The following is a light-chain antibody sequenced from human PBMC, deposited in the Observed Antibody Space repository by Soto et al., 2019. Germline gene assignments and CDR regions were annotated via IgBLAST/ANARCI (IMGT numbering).Light chain of an antibody. J-gene: IGLJ3*02. V-gene: IGLV2-14*03. CDR2: DVT. Sequence: QSALTQPASVSGSPGQSITISCTGTSSDVGGYDHVSWYQQHPGKAPKLIIYDVTVRPSGISRRFSGSKSVNTASLAVSGLQPEDEADYYCSSYTNKDTLLFGGGTKVTVL. CDR3: SSYTNKDTLL. CDR1: SSDVGGYDH.